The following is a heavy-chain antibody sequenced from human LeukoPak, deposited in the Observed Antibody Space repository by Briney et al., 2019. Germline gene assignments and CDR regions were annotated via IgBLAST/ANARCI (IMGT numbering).Heavy chain of an antibody. CDR1: GGSISSYY. D-gene: IGHD3-22*01. Sequence: PSETLSLTCTVSGGSISSYYWSWIRQPPGKGLEWIGYIYYSGSTNYNPSLKSRVTISVDTSKNQFSLKLSSVTAADTAVYYCARLDYYDSSGYRMSDAFDIWGQGTMVTVSS. V-gene: IGHV4-59*01. CDR2: IYYSGST. CDR3: ARLDYYDSSGYRMSDAFDI. J-gene: IGHJ3*02.